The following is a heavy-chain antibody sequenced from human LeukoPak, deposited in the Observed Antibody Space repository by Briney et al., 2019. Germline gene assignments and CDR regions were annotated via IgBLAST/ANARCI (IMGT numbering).Heavy chain of an antibody. V-gene: IGHV3-30*03. Sequence: GRSLRLSCAASGFTFSSYGMHWVRQAPGKGLEWVAVISYDGSNKYYADSVKGRFTISRDNSKDTLYLQMNSLRADDTGIYYCARSGGRGWYPADYWGQGTLVTVSS. CDR2: ISYDGSNK. J-gene: IGHJ4*02. CDR1: GFTFSSYG. D-gene: IGHD6-19*01. CDR3: ARSGGRGWYPADY.